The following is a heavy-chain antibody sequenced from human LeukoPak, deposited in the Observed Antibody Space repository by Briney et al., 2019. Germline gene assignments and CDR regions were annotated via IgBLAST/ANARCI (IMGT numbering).Heavy chain of an antibody. J-gene: IGHJ4*02. D-gene: IGHD3-10*01. Sequence: PGGSLRLSCAASGFSFSSYWMSWGRQAPGEGLEWVANIKQDGGRKFYVDSVNGRFSISRDNAKNSLYLQTDSLKAEDRAVYYCARDRSYYDSGSHQGFDDWGQGTLVTVPS. V-gene: IGHV3-7*01. CDR1: GFSFSSYW. CDR2: IKQDGGRK. CDR3: ARDRSYYDSGSHQGFDD.